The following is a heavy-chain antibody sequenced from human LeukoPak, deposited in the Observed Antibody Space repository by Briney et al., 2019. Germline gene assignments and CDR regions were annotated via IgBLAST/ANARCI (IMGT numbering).Heavy chain of an antibody. V-gene: IGHV1-18*01. Sequence: ASVKVSCKASGYSFTTYGITWIRQAPGQGLEWTGWISPYNGATEYAQNLQDRVSMTTDTSTNTAHIEVRSLKSDDTAVYYCARDSDWTVDYWGQGTLVTVSS. CDR3: ARDSDWTVDY. CDR1: GYSFTTYG. D-gene: IGHD3-9*01. J-gene: IGHJ4*02. CDR2: ISPYNGAT.